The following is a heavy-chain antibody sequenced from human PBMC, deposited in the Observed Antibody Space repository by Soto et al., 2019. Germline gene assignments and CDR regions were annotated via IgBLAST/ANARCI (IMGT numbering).Heavy chain of an antibody. Sequence: EVQLVESGGGLVKPGGSPRLSCAASGFTFSSYSMNWVRQAPGKGLEWVSSISSSSSYIYYADSVKGRFTISRDNAKNSLYLQMNSLRAEDTAVYYCAREPHTVSSDAFDIWGQGTMVTVSS. CDR1: GFTFSSYS. V-gene: IGHV3-21*01. J-gene: IGHJ3*02. CDR3: AREPHTVSSDAFDI. CDR2: ISSSSSYI. D-gene: IGHD2-15*01.